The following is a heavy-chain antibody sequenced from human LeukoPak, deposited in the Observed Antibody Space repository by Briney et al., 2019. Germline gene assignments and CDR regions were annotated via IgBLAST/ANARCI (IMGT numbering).Heavy chain of an antibody. CDR2: MSYTGST. Sequence: PSETLSLTCTVSGGSISTSTRYWGWIRQSPGKGLEWIGGMSYTGSTSYNPSLKSRVTIAVDTSKNQFSLKLTSVTAADTALYYCARHAGSAPSNCFDSWGQGTLVTVSS. CDR3: ARHAGSAPSNCFDS. D-gene: IGHD3-10*01. CDR1: GGSISTSTRY. V-gene: IGHV4-39*01. J-gene: IGHJ5*01.